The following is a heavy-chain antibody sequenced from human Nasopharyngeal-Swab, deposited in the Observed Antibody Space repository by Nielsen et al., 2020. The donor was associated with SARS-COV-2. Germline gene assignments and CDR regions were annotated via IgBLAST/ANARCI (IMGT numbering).Heavy chain of an antibody. V-gene: IGHV3-7*01. Sequence: GGSLRLSCAASGFTFSSYWMSWVRQAPGKGLEWVANIKHDGSEKNSVDSVRGRFTISRDNAKNSLYLLMNRLRAEDTAVYYCVRDRPRYEYDTSGYWGYWGQGTLVTVSS. CDR1: GFTFSSYW. CDR2: IKHDGSEK. D-gene: IGHD3-22*01. J-gene: IGHJ4*02. CDR3: VRDRPRYEYDTSGYWGY.